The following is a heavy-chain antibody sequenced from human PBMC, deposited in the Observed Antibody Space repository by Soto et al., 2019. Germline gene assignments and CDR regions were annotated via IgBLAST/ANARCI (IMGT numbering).Heavy chain of an antibody. CDR1: GGTFSSYA. Sequence: SVKVSCKASGGTFSSYAISWVRQAPGQGLGWMGGIIPIFGTANYAQKFQGRVTITADESTSTAYMELSSLRSEDTAVYYCARGSIAARQFDYWGQGTLVTVSS. D-gene: IGHD6-6*01. CDR3: ARGSIAARQFDY. J-gene: IGHJ4*02. V-gene: IGHV1-69*13. CDR2: IIPIFGTA.